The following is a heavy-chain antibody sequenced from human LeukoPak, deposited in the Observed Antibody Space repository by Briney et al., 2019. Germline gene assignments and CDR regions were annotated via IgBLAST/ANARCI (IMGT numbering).Heavy chain of an antibody. Sequence: PGGSLRLSCAASGFTFSSYGMNWVRQAPGKGLEWVSYISSSGSTMYYADSVKGRFTISRDNAKNSLYLQMNSLRAEDTAVYYCARDNYDSSGYYFDWGQGTLVTVSS. J-gene: IGHJ4*02. CDR1: GFTFSSYG. D-gene: IGHD3-22*01. CDR2: ISSSGSTM. V-gene: IGHV3-48*03. CDR3: ARDNYDSSGYYFD.